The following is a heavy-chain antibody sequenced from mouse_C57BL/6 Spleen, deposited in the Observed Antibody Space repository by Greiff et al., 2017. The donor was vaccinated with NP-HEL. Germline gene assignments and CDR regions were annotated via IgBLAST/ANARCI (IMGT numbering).Heavy chain of an antibody. J-gene: IGHJ4*01. CDR2: ISDGGSYT. V-gene: IGHV5-4*03. D-gene: IGHD4-1*01. Sequence: EVNVVESGGGLVKPGGSLKLSCAASGFTFSSYAMSWVRQTPEKRLEWVATISDGGSYTYYPDNVKGRFTISRDNAKNNLYLQMSHLKSEDTAMYYCARRTGTGGYYYAMDYWGQGTSVTVSS. CDR1: GFTFSSYA. CDR3: ARRTGTGGYYYAMDY.